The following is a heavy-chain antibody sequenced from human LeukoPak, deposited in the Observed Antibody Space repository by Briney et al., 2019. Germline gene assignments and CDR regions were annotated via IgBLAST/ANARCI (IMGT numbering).Heavy chain of an antibody. CDR3: GELAKDY. CDR1: GGSFSGYY. D-gene: IGHD1-26*01. Sequence: PSETLSLTCAVYGGSFSGYYWSWIRQPPGKGLEWIGEINHSGSTNYNPSLKSRVTISVDTSKNQFSLKLSSVTAADTAVYYCGELAKDYWGQGTLVTVSS. V-gene: IGHV4-34*01. J-gene: IGHJ4*02. CDR2: INHSGST.